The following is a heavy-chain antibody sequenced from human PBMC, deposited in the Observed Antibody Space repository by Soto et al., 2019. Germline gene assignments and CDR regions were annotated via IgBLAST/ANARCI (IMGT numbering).Heavy chain of an antibody. CDR1: GFTFSSYG. V-gene: IGHV3-30*18. Sequence: GGSLRLSCAASGFTFSSYGMHWVRQAPGKGLEWVAVISYDGSNKYYADSVKGRFTISRDNSKSTLYLQMNSLRAEDTAVYYCAKDRADYYGMDVWGQGTTVTVSS. J-gene: IGHJ6*02. CDR3: AKDRADYYGMDV. CDR2: ISYDGSNK.